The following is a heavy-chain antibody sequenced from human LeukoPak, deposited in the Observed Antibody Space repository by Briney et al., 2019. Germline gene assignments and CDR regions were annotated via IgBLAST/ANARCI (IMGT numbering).Heavy chain of an antibody. J-gene: IGHJ4*02. D-gene: IGHD3-3*01. CDR2: IYYSGST. Sequence: SETLSLTCTVSGGSISSSSYYWGWIRQPPGKGLEWIGSIYYSGSTYYNPSLKSRVTISVDTSKDQFSLKLSSVTAADTAVYYCARDLKYDFWSGYYQGSDYWGQGTLVTVSS. CDR3: ARDLKYDFWSGYYQGSDY. CDR1: GGSISSSSYY. V-gene: IGHV4-39*07.